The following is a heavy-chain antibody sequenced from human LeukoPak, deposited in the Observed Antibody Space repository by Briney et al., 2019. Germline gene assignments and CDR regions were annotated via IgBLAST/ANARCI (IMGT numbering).Heavy chain of an antibody. CDR3: ATSNGSGRLPLDY. CDR1: GFTFSGYS. CDR2: ISSSSSTI. V-gene: IGHV3-48*02. D-gene: IGHD3-10*01. Sequence: GGSLRLSCAASGFTFSGYSMNWVRQAPGKGLEWVSYISSSSSTIYYADSVKGRFTISRDNAKNSLYLQMNSLRDEDTAVYYCATSNGSGRLPLDYWGQGTLVTVSS. J-gene: IGHJ4*02.